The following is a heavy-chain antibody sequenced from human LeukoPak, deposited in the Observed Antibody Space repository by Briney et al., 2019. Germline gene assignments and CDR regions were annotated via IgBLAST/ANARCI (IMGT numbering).Heavy chain of an antibody. CDR2: ISGSGPST. V-gene: IGHV3-23*01. CDR3: AKELRSISATTGFDY. CDR1: GFTFQNYA. Sequence: PGGSLRLSCAASGFTFQNYAMSWVRQAPGKGLEWASSISGSGPSTDYADSVKGRFTISRDKAKNTVYLQMNSLRAEDTAVYYCAKELRSISATTGFDYWGQGTLVTVSS. J-gene: IGHJ4*02. D-gene: IGHD1-20*01.